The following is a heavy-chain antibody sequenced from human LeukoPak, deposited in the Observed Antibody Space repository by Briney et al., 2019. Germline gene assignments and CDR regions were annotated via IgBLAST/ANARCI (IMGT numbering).Heavy chain of an antibody. CDR3: ARVSGYSYAPHDY. V-gene: IGHV4-61*02. Sequence: PSETLSLTCTVSGDSISSGSFYWSWIRQAAGKGLEWIGRVSSSGRTTYNPSLKSRLTISITTSKNQFSLKLSSVTAADTAVYYCARVSGYSYAPHDYWGQGTLVTVSS. D-gene: IGHD5-18*01. CDR1: GDSISSGSFY. J-gene: IGHJ4*02. CDR2: VSSSGRT.